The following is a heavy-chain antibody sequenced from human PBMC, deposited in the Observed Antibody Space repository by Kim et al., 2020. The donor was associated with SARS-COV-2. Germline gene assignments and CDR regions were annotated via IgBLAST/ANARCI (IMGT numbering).Heavy chain of an antibody. CDR1: GFTFSNAW. J-gene: IGHJ1*01. V-gene: IGHV3-15*01. D-gene: IGHD1-26*01. CDR3: TTDLAFSGSYSNAEYFQH. Sequence: GGSLRLSCAASGFTFSNAWMSWVRQAPGKGLEWVGRIKSKTDGGTTDYAAPVKGRFTISRDDSKNTLYLQMNSLKTEDTAVYYCTTDLAFSGSYSNAEYFQHWGQGTLVTVSS. CDR2: IKSKTDGGTT.